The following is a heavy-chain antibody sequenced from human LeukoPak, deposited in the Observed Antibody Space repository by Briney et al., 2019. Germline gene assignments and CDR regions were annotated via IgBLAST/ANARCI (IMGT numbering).Heavy chain of an antibody. J-gene: IGHJ4*02. D-gene: IGHD3-22*01. Sequence: SETLSLTCTVSGGSISSGSYYWSWIRQPAGKGLEWIGRFYTSGSTNYNPSLKSRVTISVDTSKNQFSLRLSSVTATDTAVYYCARADYYDSNAYYFDYWGQGTLVTVSS. CDR1: GGSISSGSYY. CDR3: ARADYYDSNAYYFDY. V-gene: IGHV4-61*02. CDR2: FYTSGST.